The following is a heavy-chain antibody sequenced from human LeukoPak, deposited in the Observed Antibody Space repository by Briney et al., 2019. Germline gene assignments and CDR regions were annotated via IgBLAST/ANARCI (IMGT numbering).Heavy chain of an antibody. Sequence: PGGSLRLSCAASGFTFSSHGMHWVRQAPGKGLEWVAVIWYDGSNKYYADSVKGRFTISRDNSKNTLYLQMNSLRAEDTAVYYCAKDLVKAAADTDYWGQGTLVTVSS. CDR2: IWYDGSNK. J-gene: IGHJ4*02. CDR3: AKDLVKAAADTDY. CDR1: GFTFSSHG. D-gene: IGHD6-13*01. V-gene: IGHV3-33*06.